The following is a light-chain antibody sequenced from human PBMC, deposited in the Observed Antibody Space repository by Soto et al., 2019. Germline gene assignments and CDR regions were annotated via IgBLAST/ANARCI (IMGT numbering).Light chain of an antibody. CDR2: GNT. V-gene: IGLV1-40*01. CDR1: SSNIGAYYD. Sequence: QSVLTQPPSVSGAPGQRVTISCTGSSSNIGAYYDVHWYQQLPGTVPKLLIFGNTNRPSGVPDRFSGSKSGTSASLAITGLQAEDEADYYCQSYDASLRDYVSGTGTKGTVL. CDR3: QSYDASLRDYV. J-gene: IGLJ1*01.